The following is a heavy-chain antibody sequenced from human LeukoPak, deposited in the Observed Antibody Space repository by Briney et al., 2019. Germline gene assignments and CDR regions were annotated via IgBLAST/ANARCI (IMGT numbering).Heavy chain of an antibody. D-gene: IGHD3-22*01. CDR3: ARMFNSSPFYDSSGYYFLDY. Sequence: GGSLRLSCAASGFTFSSYGMHWVRQAPGKGLEWVAVIWYDGSNKYYVDSVKGRFTISRDNSKNTLYLQMNSLRAEDTAVYYCARMFNSSPFYDSSGYYFLDYWGQGTLVTVSS. V-gene: IGHV3-33*01. J-gene: IGHJ4*02. CDR1: GFTFSSYG. CDR2: IWYDGSNK.